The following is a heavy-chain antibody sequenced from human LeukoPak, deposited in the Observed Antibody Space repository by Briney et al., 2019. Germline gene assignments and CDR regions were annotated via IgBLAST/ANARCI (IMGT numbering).Heavy chain of an antibody. CDR3: ARSVTTSTYYYYYGMDV. CDR1: GYSFTCYW. D-gene: IGHD4-11*01. J-gene: IGHJ6*02. CDR2: IYPGDSDT. Sequence: GESLKISCKGSGYSFTCYWIGWVRQMPGKGLEWMGIIYPGDSDTRYSPSFQGQVTISADKSISTAYLQWSSLKASDTAMYYCARSVTTSTYYYYYGMDVWGQGTTVTVSS. V-gene: IGHV5-51*01.